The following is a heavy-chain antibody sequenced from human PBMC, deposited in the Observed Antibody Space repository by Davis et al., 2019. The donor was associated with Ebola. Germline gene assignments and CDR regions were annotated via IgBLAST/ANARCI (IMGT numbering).Heavy chain of an antibody. CDR2: IYYSGST. CDR3: ARQYSSGWYYFDY. CDR1: GGSISSYY. V-gene: IGHV4-59*08. J-gene: IGHJ4*02. D-gene: IGHD6-19*01. Sequence: SETLSLTCTVSGGSISSYYLSWIRQPPGKGLEWIGYIYYSGSTNYNPSLKSRVTISVDTSKNQFSLKLSSVTAADTAVYYCARQYSSGWYYFDYWGQGTLVTVSS.